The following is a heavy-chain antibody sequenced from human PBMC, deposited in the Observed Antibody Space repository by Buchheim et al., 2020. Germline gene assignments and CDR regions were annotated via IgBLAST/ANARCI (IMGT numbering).Heavy chain of an antibody. CDR3: AKDLGCSGGSCQYYYYGMDV. D-gene: IGHD2-15*01. CDR2: IIPIFGTA. V-gene: IGHV1-69*06. Sequence: QVQLVQSGAEVKKPGSSVKVSCTASGGTFSSYAINWVRQAPGQGPEWMGGIIPIFGTANYAQKFQGRVKMTADKSTSTTYMELSSLRSEDTAVYYCAKDLGCSGGSCQYYYYGMDVWGQGTT. CDR1: GGTFSSYA. J-gene: IGHJ6*02.